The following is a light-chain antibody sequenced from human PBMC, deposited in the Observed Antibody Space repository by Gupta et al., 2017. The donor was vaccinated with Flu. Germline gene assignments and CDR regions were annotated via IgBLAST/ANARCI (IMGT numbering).Light chain of an antibody. CDR3: QSYDSSLSGYVV. J-gene: IGLJ2*01. CDR1: SSNTGAGYD. Sequence: QSVRTQPPSVSGAPGQRVTISCTGRSSNTGAGYDVHWYQQLPGTAPKRLIYGNNNRPSGVPDRFSGSKSGTSAALAITGLQAEDEADYYCQSYDSSLSGYVVFGGGTKLTVL. CDR2: GNN. V-gene: IGLV1-40*01.